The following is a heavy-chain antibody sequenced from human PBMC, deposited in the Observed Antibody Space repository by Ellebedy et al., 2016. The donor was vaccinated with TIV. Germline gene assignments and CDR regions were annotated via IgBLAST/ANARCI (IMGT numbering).Heavy chain of an antibody. CDR2: VNSDGKTT. CDR1: GFTFSSHW. CDR3: VRGRGVAAAYSMDY. D-gene: IGHD2-2*01. Sequence: GESLKISXAVSGFTFSSHWMHWVRQAPGKGLVWVSRVNSDGKTTTYADSVKGRFTISRDNALNTLYLQMNSLRAEDTAVYYCVRGRGVAAAYSMDYWGQGALVSVSS. J-gene: IGHJ4*02. V-gene: IGHV3-74*01.